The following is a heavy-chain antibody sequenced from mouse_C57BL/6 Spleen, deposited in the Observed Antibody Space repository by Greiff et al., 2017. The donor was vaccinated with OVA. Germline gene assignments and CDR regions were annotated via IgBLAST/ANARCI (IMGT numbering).Heavy chain of an antibody. D-gene: IGHD2-10*01. Sequence: VKLVESGPELVKPGASVKISCKASGYAFSSSWMNWVKQRPGKGLEWIGRIYPGDGDTNYNGKFKGKATLTADKSSSTAYMQLSSLTSEDSAVYFCARSTYYGNYDYAMDYWGQGTSVTVSS. CDR3: ARSTYYGNYDYAMDY. CDR1: GYAFSSSW. J-gene: IGHJ4*01. CDR2: IYPGDGDT. V-gene: IGHV1-82*01.